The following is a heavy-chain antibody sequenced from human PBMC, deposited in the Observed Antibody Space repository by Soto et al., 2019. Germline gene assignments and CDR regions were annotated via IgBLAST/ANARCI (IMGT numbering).Heavy chain of an antibody. Sequence: ASVKVSCKVSGSTLTEVSMHWVRQAPGKGLEWLGGFDPEDGETIYAQKFQGRVTMTENTSTNTAYMELSSLRSEDTAVYYCASNVRRYYDFWSAYPSSHLWGQGPLVTVSS. J-gene: IGHJ5*02. V-gene: IGHV1-24*01. CDR2: FDPEDGET. CDR1: GSTLTEVS. D-gene: IGHD3-3*01. CDR3: ASNVRRYYDFWSAYPSSHL.